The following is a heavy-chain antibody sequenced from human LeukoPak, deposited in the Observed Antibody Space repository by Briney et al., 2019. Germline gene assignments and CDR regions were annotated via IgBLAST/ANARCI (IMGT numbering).Heavy chain of an antibody. V-gene: IGHV3-53*05. CDR3: ARTSLSDPSGHYYYMDV. Sequence: GGSLRLSCAASGFTVSSNYMSWVRQAPGKGLEWVSVIYSGGSTYYADSVKGRFTISRDNSQNTVSLQLNNLRIEDTALYYCARTSLSDPSGHYYYMDVWGKGTTVTVSS. J-gene: IGHJ6*03. D-gene: IGHD3-3*01. CDR1: GFTVSSNY. CDR2: IYSGGST.